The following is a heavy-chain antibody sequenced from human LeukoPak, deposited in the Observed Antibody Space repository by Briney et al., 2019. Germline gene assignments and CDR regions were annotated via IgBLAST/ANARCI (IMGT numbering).Heavy chain of an antibody. V-gene: IGHV3-21*01. CDR1: GFTFSSYG. CDR3: ARLPGIAVAGAGSFDY. D-gene: IGHD6-19*01. CDR2: ISSSSSYI. J-gene: IGHJ4*02. Sequence: GGSLRLSCAASGFTFSSYGMNWVRQAPGKGLEWVSSISSSSSYIYYADSVKGRFTISRDNAKNSLYLQMNSLRAEDTAVYYCARLPGIAVAGAGSFDYWGQGALVTVSS.